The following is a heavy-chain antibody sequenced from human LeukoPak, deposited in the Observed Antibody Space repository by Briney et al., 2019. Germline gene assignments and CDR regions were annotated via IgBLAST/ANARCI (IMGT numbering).Heavy chain of an antibody. Sequence: SETLSLTCTVSGGSISSSSYYWGWTRQPPGKGLEWIGSIYYSGSTYYNPSLKSRVTISVDKSKNQFSLKLSSVTAADTAVYYCARDSLVTSTGLDAFDIWGQGTMVTVSS. CDR3: ARDSLVTSTGLDAFDI. CDR1: GGSISSSSYY. V-gene: IGHV4-39*07. D-gene: IGHD2-21*02. CDR2: IYYSGST. J-gene: IGHJ3*02.